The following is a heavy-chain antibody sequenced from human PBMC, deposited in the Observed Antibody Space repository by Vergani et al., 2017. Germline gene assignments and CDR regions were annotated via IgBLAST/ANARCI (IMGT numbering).Heavy chain of an antibody. CDR3: ARDHYYGSGSTYMDV. V-gene: IGHV3-21*01. Sequence: LQLVESGGGLVKPGGSLRLSCAASGFTFSSYSMNWVRQAPGKGLEWVSSISSSSRYIYYADSVKGRFTISRDNAKNSLYLHMNSLRAEDTAVYYCARDHYYGSGSTYMDVGGKGTTVTVSS. D-gene: IGHD3-10*01. CDR2: ISSSSRYI. J-gene: IGHJ6*03. CDR1: GFTFSSYS.